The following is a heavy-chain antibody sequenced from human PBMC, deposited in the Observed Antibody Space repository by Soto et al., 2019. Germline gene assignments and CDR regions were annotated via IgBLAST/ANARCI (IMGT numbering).Heavy chain of an antibody. J-gene: IGHJ6*02. CDR3: ARDATAAAGPHNYYYYYYGMDV. D-gene: IGHD6-13*01. CDR1: GFTFSSYA. Sequence: GGSLRLSCAASGFTFSSYAMHWVRQAPGKGLEWVAVISYDGSNKYYADSVKGRFTISRDNSKNTLYLQMNSLRAEDTAVYYCARDATAAAGPHNYYYYYYGMDVWGQGTTVTVS. CDR2: ISYDGSNK. V-gene: IGHV3-30-3*01.